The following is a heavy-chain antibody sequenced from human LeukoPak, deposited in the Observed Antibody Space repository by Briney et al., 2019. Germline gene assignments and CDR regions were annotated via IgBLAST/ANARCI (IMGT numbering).Heavy chain of an antibody. Sequence: GASVKVSCKASGYTFTSYGISWVRQAPGQGLEWMGWISAYNGNTNYAQKLQGRVTMTTDTSTSTAYMELRSLRSDDTAVYYCATGPSIAAADYYFDYWGQGTLVTVSS. CDR3: ATGPSIAAADYYFDY. J-gene: IGHJ4*02. V-gene: IGHV1-18*01. CDR1: GYTFTSYG. D-gene: IGHD6-13*01. CDR2: ISAYNGNT.